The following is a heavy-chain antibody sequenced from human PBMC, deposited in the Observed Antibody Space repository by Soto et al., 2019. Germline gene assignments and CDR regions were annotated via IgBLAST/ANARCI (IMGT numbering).Heavy chain of an antibody. Sequence: GGSLRLSCAASGFTFSSYAMHWVRQAPGKGLDWVAVTSYDGSNKYYADSVKGRFTISRDNSKNTLYLQMNSLRAEDTAAYYCATVGDRSTWLFDYWGQGTLVTVSS. CDR3: ATVGDRSTWLFDY. J-gene: IGHJ4*02. CDR1: GFTFSSYA. V-gene: IGHV3-30-3*01. D-gene: IGHD1-26*01. CDR2: TSYDGSNK.